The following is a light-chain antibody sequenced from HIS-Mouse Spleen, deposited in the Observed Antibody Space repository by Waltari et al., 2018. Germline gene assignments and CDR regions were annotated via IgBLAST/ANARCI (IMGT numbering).Light chain of an antibody. CDR3: CSYAGSSTWV. CDR2: EGS. V-gene: IGLV2-23*01. J-gene: IGLJ3*02. CDR1: SSDVGSYNL. Sequence: QSALTQPASVSGSPGQSITISCTGTSSDVGSYNLVSWYQQHPGKAPKLMIYEGSKRPSVVSNRFSGSQSGNTASLTISGLQAEDEADYYCCSYAGSSTWVFGGGTKLTVL.